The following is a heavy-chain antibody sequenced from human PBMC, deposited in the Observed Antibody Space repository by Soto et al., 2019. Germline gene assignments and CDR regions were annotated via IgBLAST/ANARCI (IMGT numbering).Heavy chain of an antibody. D-gene: IGHD2-2*01. J-gene: IGHJ5*02. CDR3: ARYVGYCSSTSCYADNWFDP. CDR2: IYYSGST. CDR1: GGSISSYY. V-gene: IGHV4-59*01. Sequence: PSETLSLTCTVSGGSISSYYWSWIRQPPGKGLEWIGYIYYSGSTNYNPSLKSRVTISVDTSKNQFSLKLSSVTAADTAVYYCARYVGYCSSTSCYADNWFDPWGQGTLVTVSS.